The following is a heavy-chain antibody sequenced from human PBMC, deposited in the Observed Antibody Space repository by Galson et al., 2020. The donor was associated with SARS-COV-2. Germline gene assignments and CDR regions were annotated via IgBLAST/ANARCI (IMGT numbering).Heavy chain of an antibody. CDR2: IKQDGSDK. CDR3: ARESYDSGWFDY. V-gene: IGHV3-7*03. Sequence: GESLKISCAASGFSFSSYWMTWVRQAPGKGLEWVANIKQDGSDKYYVDSVKGRFTISRDNAKNSLYLHMNSLRAEDTAVYYCARESYDSGWFDYWGQETLVTVSS. J-gene: IGHJ4*02. D-gene: IGHD6-19*01. CDR1: GFSFSSYW.